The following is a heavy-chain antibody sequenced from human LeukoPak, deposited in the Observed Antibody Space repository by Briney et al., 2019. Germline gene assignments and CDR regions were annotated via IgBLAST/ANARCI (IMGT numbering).Heavy chain of an antibody. Sequence: GGSLRPSCAVSGFTFSNYWMSWVRQAPEKGLEWVANIKLDGSEKNYVDSVKGRFTISRDNAKNSLSLQMNSLRAEDTAVYYCARGPSTFDIWGQGTMVTVSS. CDR1: GFTFSNYW. CDR3: ARGPSTFDI. V-gene: IGHV3-7*01. D-gene: IGHD2-2*01. CDR2: IKLDGSEK. J-gene: IGHJ3*02.